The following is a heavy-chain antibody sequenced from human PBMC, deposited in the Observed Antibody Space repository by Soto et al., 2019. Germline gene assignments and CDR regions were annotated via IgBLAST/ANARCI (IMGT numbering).Heavy chain of an antibody. Sequence: PGGSLRLSCAASGFTFSSYGMHWVRQAPGKGLEWVATICYSGSNKYYADSVKGRFTISRDNSKNTLYLQMNSLRAEDTAVYYCAKRPLSIITFDYWGQGTLVTVSS. CDR3: AKRPLSIITFDY. D-gene: IGHD3-16*01. J-gene: IGHJ4*02. CDR2: ICYSGSNK. V-gene: IGHV3-33*06. CDR1: GFTFSSYG.